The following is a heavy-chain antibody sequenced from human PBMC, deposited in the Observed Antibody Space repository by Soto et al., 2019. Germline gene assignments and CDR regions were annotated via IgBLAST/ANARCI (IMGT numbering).Heavy chain of an antibody. CDR1: GFTFSDNA. D-gene: IGHD2-2*01. CDR2: ISDDGDST. J-gene: IGHJ6*02. V-gene: IGHV3-23*01. Sequence: PGGSLRLSCGASGFTFSDNAMTWVRQAPGKGPEWVSSISDDGDSTYYADSVKGRFAVSRDNSKNTLFLHMNSLGAEDTAVYYCAKSLSTAVNYGLDVWGQGTSVTVS. CDR3: AKSLSTAVNYGLDV.